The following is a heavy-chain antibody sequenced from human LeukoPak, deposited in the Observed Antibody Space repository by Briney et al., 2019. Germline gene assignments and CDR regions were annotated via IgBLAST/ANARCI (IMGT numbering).Heavy chain of an antibody. Sequence: SETLSLTRTVSGYSISSGYYWGWIRQPPGKGLEWIGSIYHSGSTYYNPSLKSRVTISVDTSKNQFSLKLSSVTAADTAVYYCARDLVIVVVPAALSDAFDIWGQGTMVTVSS. CDR3: ARDLVIVVVPAALSDAFDI. CDR2: IYHSGST. V-gene: IGHV4-38-2*02. CDR1: GYSISSGYY. J-gene: IGHJ3*02. D-gene: IGHD2-2*01.